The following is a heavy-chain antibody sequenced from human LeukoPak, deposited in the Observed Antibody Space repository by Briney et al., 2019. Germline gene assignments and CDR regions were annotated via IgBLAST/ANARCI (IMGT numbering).Heavy chain of an antibody. CDR3: AKTTTGYSSGRFPGWPVDY. CDR2: ISYDGSNK. Sequence: HPGRSLRLSCAASGFTFSSYAMHWVRQAPGKGLEWVAVISYDGSNKYYADSVKGRFTISRDNSKNTVYLQMNSLRAEDTAVYYCAKTTTGYSSGRFPGWPVDYWGQGTLVTVSS. J-gene: IGHJ4*02. V-gene: IGHV3-30*07. CDR1: GFTFSSYA. D-gene: IGHD6-19*01.